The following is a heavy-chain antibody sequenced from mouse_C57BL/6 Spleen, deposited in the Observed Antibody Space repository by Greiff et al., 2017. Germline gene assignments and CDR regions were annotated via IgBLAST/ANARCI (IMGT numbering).Heavy chain of an antibody. CDR1: GYTFTSYG. Sequence: QVQLKESGAELARPGASVKLSCKASGYTFTSYGISWVKQRTGQGLEWIGEIYPRSGNTYYNEKFKGKATLTADKSSSTAYMELRSLTSEDSAVYFCARWEAIYYDYDYWGQGTTLTVSS. J-gene: IGHJ2*01. CDR2: IYPRSGNT. D-gene: IGHD2-4*01. V-gene: IGHV1-81*01. CDR3: ARWEAIYYDYDY.